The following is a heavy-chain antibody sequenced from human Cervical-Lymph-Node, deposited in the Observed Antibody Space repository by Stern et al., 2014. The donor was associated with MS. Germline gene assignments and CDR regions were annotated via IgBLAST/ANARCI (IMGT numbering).Heavy chain of an antibody. V-gene: IGHV3-30*18. CDR2: ISYDGSNK. J-gene: IGHJ4*02. Sequence: VQLVESGGGVVQPGRSLRLSCAASGFTFSSYGMHWVRQAPGKGLEWVAVISYDGSNKYYADSVKGRFTISRDNSKNTLYLQMNSLRAEDMAVYYCAKDRKQQLLDYWGQGTLVTVSS. CDR3: AKDRKQQLLDY. D-gene: IGHD6-13*01. CDR1: GFTFSSYG.